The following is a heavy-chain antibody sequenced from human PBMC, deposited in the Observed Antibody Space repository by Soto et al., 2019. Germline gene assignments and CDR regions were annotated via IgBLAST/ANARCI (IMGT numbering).Heavy chain of an antibody. J-gene: IGHJ4*02. CDR3: VSQRTTVPTQAYFDY. Sequence: SETLRLTCTVSGGSVTNISYYWGWIRQSPGKGLEWIGSVYYRGRSYSKSSVKSRVTISVDTSKNRFSMSLNSVTASDTAVYFCVSQRTTVPTQAYFDYWGPGARVSV. V-gene: IGHV4-39*01. D-gene: IGHD4-17*01. CDR2: VYYRGRS. CDR1: GGSVTNISYY.